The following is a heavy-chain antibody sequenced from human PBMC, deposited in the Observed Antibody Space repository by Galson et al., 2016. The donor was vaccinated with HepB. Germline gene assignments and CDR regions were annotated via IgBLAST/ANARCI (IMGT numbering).Heavy chain of an antibody. CDR2: ISATGTTI. Sequence: SLRPSCVASGFTFMSYNMNWVRQAPGTGPEWISSISATGTTIAYADSVKGRSTISRDNAKTALSLQMHSLRAEDTAVYYCARHSRATLGEPNWFDPWGQGTLVTVSS. CDR3: ARHSRATLGEPNWFDP. V-gene: IGHV3-48*03. CDR1: GFTFMSYN. J-gene: IGHJ5*02. D-gene: IGHD3-16*01.